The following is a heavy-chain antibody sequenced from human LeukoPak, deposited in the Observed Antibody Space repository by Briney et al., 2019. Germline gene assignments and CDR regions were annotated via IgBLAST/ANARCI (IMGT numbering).Heavy chain of an antibody. CDR3: ARGRAVAGTLFRYYYYYMDV. CDR1: GGSFSGYY. V-gene: IGHV4-34*01. CDR2: INHSGST. J-gene: IGHJ6*03. Sequence: PSETLSLTCAVYGGSFSGYYWSWIRQPPGKGLEWIGEINHSGSTNYNPSLKSRVTISVDTSKNQFSLKLSSVTAADTAVYYCARGRAVAGTLFRYYYYYMDVWGKGTTVTVSS. D-gene: IGHD6-19*01.